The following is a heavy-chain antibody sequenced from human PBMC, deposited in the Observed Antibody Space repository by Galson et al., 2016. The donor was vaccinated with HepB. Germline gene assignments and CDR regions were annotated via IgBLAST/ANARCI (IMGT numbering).Heavy chain of an antibody. D-gene: IGHD5-12*01. Sequence: QSGAEVKKPGESLKIPCKGSGYSFISYWIAWVRQKPGKGLEWMGMVYGADSESRYSPSFQGQVSISADKSITTAYLQWSSLKASDTAIYYWARLGGYTGHDWMSHYWGQGTLVTVSP. V-gene: IGHV5-51*01. J-gene: IGHJ4*02. CDR3: ARLGGYTGHDWMSHY. CDR2: VYGADSES. CDR1: GYSFISYW.